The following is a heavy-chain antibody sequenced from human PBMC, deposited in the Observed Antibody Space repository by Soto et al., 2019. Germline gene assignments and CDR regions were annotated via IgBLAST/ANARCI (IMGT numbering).Heavy chain of an antibody. CDR2: IIPIFGTA. CDR3: ARDIGVSCSGGSCWAY. CDR1: GGTFSSYA. D-gene: IGHD2-15*01. J-gene: IGHJ4*02. Sequence: GASVKVSCKASGGTFSSYAISWVRQAPGQGLEWMGGIIPIFGTANYAQKFQGRVTITADESTGTAYMELSSLRSEDTVVYYCARDIGVSCSGGSCWAYWGQGTLVTVSS. V-gene: IGHV1-69*13.